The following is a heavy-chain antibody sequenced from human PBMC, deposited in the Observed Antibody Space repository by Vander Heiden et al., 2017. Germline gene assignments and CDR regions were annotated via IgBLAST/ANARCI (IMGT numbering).Heavy chain of an antibody. V-gene: IGHV3-23*01. CDR2: ISEGGIST. Sequence: EVQLLASGGDLVQPGGSLRLSCAASGFTFSSYIMNWVRQAPGKGLEWVSSISEGGISTYYADSVKGRFTISRDNSKNTLYLQMNSLRAEDTAIYYCAKFVRHLPPGYWGLGTLVTVSS. J-gene: IGHJ4*02. CDR1: GFTFSSYI. CDR3: AKFVRHLPPGY. D-gene: IGHD2-15*01.